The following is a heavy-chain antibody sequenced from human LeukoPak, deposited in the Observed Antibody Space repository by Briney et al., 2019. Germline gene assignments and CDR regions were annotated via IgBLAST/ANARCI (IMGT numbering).Heavy chain of an antibody. D-gene: IGHD6-6*01. Sequence: PGGSLRLSCAASRFTFTNYAMSWVRQAPGKGLEWVAVISYDGSNKYYADSVKGRFTISRDNSKNTLYLQMNSLRAEDTAVYYCAKGGIFSSALYYFDYWGQGTLVTVSS. CDR2: ISYDGSNK. CDR3: AKGGIFSSALYYFDY. V-gene: IGHV3-30*18. CDR1: RFTFTNYA. J-gene: IGHJ4*02.